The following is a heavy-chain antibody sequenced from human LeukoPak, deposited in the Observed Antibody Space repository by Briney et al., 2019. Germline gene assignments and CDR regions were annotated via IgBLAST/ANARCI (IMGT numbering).Heavy chain of an antibody. V-gene: IGHV3-7*01. D-gene: IGHD4-17*01. CDR3: AMATLTTVTPIDY. Sequence: GGSLRLSCAASGFTFSNYWMSWVRQAPGKGLEWVANIKQDGSEKNYVDSVKGRFTISRDNAKNSLYLQMNSLRAEDTAVYYCAMATLTTVTPIDYWGQGTLVTVSS. CDR1: GFTFSNYW. J-gene: IGHJ4*02. CDR2: IKQDGSEK.